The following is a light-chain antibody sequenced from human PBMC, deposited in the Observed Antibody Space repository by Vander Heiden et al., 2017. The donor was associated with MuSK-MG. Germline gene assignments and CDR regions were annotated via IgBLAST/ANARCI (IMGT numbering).Light chain of an antibody. Sequence: DIQMTQSPSSLSASVGDRVTITCRASQSINNFLNWFQQKPGKAPKLLIYASSILQRGVPSRFSGSGYGKDFTLTITSRQPEDFASYYCQQNDSYRTWTFGQGTKVEIK. CDR1: QSINNF. V-gene: IGKV1-39*01. J-gene: IGKJ1*01. CDR3: QQNDSYRTWT. CDR2: ASS.